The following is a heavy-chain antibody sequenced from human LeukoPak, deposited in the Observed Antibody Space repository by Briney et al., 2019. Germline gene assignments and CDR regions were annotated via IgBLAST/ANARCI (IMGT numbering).Heavy chain of an antibody. Sequence: GASVKVSCKASGGTFSSYAISWVRQAPGQGLEWMGGIIPIFGTANYAQKFQGRVTITADESTSTVYMELSSLRSEDTAVYYCARDPRPPQLAYCGGDCYSNWFDPWGQGTLVTVSS. J-gene: IGHJ5*02. CDR1: GGTFSSYA. CDR2: IIPIFGTA. V-gene: IGHV1-69*13. D-gene: IGHD2-21*02. CDR3: ARDPRPPQLAYCGGDCYSNWFDP.